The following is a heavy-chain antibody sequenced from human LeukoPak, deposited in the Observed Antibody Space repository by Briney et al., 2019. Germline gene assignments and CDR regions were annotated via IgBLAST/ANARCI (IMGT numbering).Heavy chain of an antibody. V-gene: IGHV6-1*01. D-gene: IGHD6-13*01. CDR2: TYYRSKWYN. CDR3: ARGSSSNSWYFDY. CDR1: GDSVSSKSAT. Sequence: SQTVSLTCAISGDSVSSKSATWTWIRQSPSRGLEWLGRTYYRSKWYNDYALSVKSRVTINSDASKNQFSLQLSSVTPEDTAVYYCARGSSSNSWYFDYWGQGTLVTVSS. J-gene: IGHJ4*02.